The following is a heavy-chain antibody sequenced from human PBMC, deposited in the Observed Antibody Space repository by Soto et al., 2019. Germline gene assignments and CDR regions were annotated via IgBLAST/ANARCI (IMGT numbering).Heavy chain of an antibody. CDR1: GGSISSSSYY. Sequence: PSETLSLTCTVSGGSISSSSYYWGRIRQPPGKGLEWIGSIYYSGSTYYNPSLKSRVTISVDTSKNQFSLKLSSVTAADTAVYYCARGNEWLRLWGYYFDYWGQGTLVTVSS. V-gene: IGHV4-39*01. CDR3: ARGNEWLRLWGYYFDY. J-gene: IGHJ4*02. CDR2: IYYSGST. D-gene: IGHD5-12*01.